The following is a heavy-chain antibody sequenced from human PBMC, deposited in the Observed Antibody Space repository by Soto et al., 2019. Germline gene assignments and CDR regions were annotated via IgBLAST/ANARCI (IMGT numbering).Heavy chain of an antibody. J-gene: IGHJ6*02. CDR1: GYTFSSHD. Sequence: QVQLVQSGAEVKKPGASVKVSCKASGYTFSSHDINWVRQATGQGPEWMGWMNPNSGDTGYAQKFKGRVTMTRSISITTAYMELSGLTSEDTAVYYCAGVGDPHWYYGLDVWGQGTTVTVSS. CDR2: MNPNSGDT. CDR3: AGVGDPHWYYGLDV. V-gene: IGHV1-8*01. D-gene: IGHD3-16*01.